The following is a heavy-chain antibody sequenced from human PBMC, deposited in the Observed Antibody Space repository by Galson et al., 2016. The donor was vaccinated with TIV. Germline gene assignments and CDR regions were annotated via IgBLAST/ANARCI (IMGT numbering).Heavy chain of an antibody. Sequence: SLRLSCAASGFTFNNYGMHWVRQTPGKGLDWVAFIRYDGKSQFYGDSVKGRFTVSRDRSTNTMYLQMNNVRPDDTPLYYCAELSGYNGGWDAFDVWGQGTVVIVSS. V-gene: IGHV3-30*02. CDR1: GFTFNNYG. D-gene: IGHD6-19*01. CDR2: IRYDGKSQ. J-gene: IGHJ3*01. CDR3: AELSGYNGGWDAFDV.